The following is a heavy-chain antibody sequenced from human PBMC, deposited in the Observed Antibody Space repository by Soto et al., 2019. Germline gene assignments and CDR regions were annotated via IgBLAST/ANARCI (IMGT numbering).Heavy chain of an antibody. D-gene: IGHD3-3*01. CDR3: ARDGYDFWSGYYGYYYCGMDV. CDR1: GGSISSGDYY. CDR2: TYYSGST. J-gene: IGHJ6*02. V-gene: IGHV4-30-4*01. Sequence: SETLSLTCTVSGGSISSGDYYWSWIRQPPGKGLEWIGYTYYSGSTYYNPSLKSRVTISVDTSKNQFSLKLSSVTAADTAVYYCARDGYDFWSGYYGYYYCGMDVWGQGTTVTVSS.